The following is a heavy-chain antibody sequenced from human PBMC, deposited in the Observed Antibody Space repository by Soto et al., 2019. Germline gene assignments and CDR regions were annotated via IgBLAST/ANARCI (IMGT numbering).Heavy chain of an antibody. J-gene: IGHJ6*03. Sequence: EVQLVESGGGLVQPGGSLRLSCAASGFTFSNYWLYWVRQAPGKGLEGVSGINSDGSVSSHADSVRGRLTISRDKVKNTLYLPMDSLRAEDTAVYFCARGDCVGRTCYSLAGSFYYYMDVWGKGTTVTVFS. CDR1: GFTFSNYW. CDR2: INSDGSVS. CDR3: ARGDCVGRTCYSLAGSFYYYMDV. V-gene: IGHV3-74*02. D-gene: IGHD2-15*01.